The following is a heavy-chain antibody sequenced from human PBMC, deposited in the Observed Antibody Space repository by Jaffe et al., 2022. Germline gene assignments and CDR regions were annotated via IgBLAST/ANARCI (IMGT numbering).Heavy chain of an antibody. CDR1: GYTLTSYF. J-gene: IGHJ6*03. V-gene: IGHV1-46*01. CDR2: INPSSGST. D-gene: IGHD7-27*01. Sequence: QVQLVQSGAEVKKPGASLKVSCKATGYTLTSYFMHWVRQAPGQGLEWMGMINPSSGSTIYAHEFGGRVTVTRDTSTTTVYMDLSSLRSEDTAIYYCARGNWGTHMDVWGKGTTVTVSS. CDR3: ARGNWGTHMDV.